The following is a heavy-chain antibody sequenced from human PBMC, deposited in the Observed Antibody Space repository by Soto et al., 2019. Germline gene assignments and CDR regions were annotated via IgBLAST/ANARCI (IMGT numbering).Heavy chain of an antibody. D-gene: IGHD6-6*01. CDR1: GFTFSNFA. Sequence: PGGSLRLSCAASGFTFSNFAMSWVLQAPWKGLEWVSVISGGGGTTYYADSVKGRFTISRDNSKNTLYLQMDSLRAEDTALYYCAKAMSTPSRPRNYFDYWGQGTLVTVPS. J-gene: IGHJ4*02. V-gene: IGHV3-23*01. CDR2: ISGGGGTT. CDR3: AKAMSTPSRPRNYFDY.